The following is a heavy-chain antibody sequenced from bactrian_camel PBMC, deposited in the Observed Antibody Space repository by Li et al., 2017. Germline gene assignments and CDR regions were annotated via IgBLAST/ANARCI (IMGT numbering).Heavy chain of an antibody. CDR1: GFTFSSHD. D-gene: IGHD2*01. CDR2: INIDSRYI. CDR3: AACRYYRGGYDYNH. J-gene: IGHJ4*01. Sequence: VQLVESGGGLVQPGGSLRLSCAAYGFTFSSHDMSWVRQAPGKGLEWVSGINIDSRYIYYGDSVKGRFTISRDNAKNTLYLEMNSLKMEDTAVYYCAACRYYRGGYDYNHWGQGTQVTVS. V-gene: IGHV3S40*01.